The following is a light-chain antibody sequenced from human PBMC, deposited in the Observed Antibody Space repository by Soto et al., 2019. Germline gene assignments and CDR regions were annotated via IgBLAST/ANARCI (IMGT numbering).Light chain of an antibody. CDR3: AAWDDSLGGFYV. Sequence: QSVLTQPPSASGTPGQRVTISCSGSSSNIGSKYVYWYQQLPGMAPTNLLYRNNQRPSGVPDRFSGSKSGTSASLVISGLRSEDEAEYYCAAWDDSLGGFYVFGTGTKLTVL. J-gene: IGLJ1*01. V-gene: IGLV1-47*01. CDR2: RNN. CDR1: SSNIGSKY.